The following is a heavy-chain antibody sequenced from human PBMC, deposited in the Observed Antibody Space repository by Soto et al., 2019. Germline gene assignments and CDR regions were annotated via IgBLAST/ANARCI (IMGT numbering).Heavy chain of an antibody. J-gene: IGHJ6*03. Sequence: QVPLQESGPGLVKPSQTLSLTCAISGDSVSSNSAAWNWIRLSPSRGLEWLARTYYRSRWYNDYAVFVRSRITVNPDTSKNQFSLQLTSVTPEDTAVYYCAGTTSHQWYYMDVWGKGTTVTVSS. D-gene: IGHD1-7*01. CDR3: AGTTSHQWYYMDV. CDR1: GDSVSSNSAA. CDR2: TYYRSRWYN. V-gene: IGHV6-1*01.